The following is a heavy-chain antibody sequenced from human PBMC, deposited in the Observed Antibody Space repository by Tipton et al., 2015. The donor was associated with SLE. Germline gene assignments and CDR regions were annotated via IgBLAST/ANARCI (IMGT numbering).Heavy chain of an antibody. CDR3: AKDLFWGSSPNFDY. CDR1: GFTFSSYG. J-gene: IGHJ4*02. CDR2: IRYDGSNK. D-gene: IGHD6-6*01. V-gene: IGHV3-30*02. Sequence: SLRLSCAASGFTFSSYGMHWVRQAPGKGLEWVAFIRYDGSNKYYVDSVKGRFTISRDNSKNTLYLQMNSLRAEDTAVYYCAKDLFWGSSPNFDYWGQGTLVTVSS.